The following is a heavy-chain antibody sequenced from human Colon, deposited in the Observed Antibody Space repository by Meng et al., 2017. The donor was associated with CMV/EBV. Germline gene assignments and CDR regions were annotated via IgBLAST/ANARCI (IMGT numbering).Heavy chain of an antibody. CDR2: INHSGST. D-gene: IGHD6-6*01. V-gene: IGHV4-34*01. Sequence: SQTLSLTCADYGGSFSSYSWTWIRQPPGKGLEWIGEINHSGSTNYNPSLKSRVTISVDTSKNQFSLKLNSVTAADTAVYYCARGNSGSPLPYYYYFGMDVWGQGTTVTVSS. CDR1: GGSFSSYS. J-gene: IGHJ6*02. CDR3: ARGNSGSPLPYYYYFGMDV.